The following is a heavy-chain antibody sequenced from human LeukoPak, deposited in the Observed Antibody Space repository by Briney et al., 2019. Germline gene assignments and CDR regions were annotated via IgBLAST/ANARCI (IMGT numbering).Heavy chain of an antibody. CDR1: GGTFSSYA. J-gene: IGHJ4*02. CDR3: ARGHSNFDY. CDR2: ISYDGSNK. V-gene: IGHV3-30-3*01. Sequence: SCKASGGTFSSYAISWVRQAPGKGLEWVAVISYDGSNKYYADSVKGRFTISRDNSKNTLYLQMNSLRAEDTAVYYCARGHSNFDYWGQGTLVTVSS. D-gene: IGHD4-11*01.